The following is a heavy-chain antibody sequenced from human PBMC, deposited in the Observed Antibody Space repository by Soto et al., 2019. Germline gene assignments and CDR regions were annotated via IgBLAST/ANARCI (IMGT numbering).Heavy chain of an antibody. CDR3: ARGKGGYSALEFDY. Sequence: EVQLVESGGGLIQPGGSLRLACVASGFTFSGYEMNWVRRAPGKGLEWVSYISSSGTSVYYADSVKGRFTMSRDNAKKSLYLKMSSLRADDTAVYYCARGKGGYSALEFDYWGQGALVAVSS. CDR1: GFTFSGYE. J-gene: IGHJ4*02. CDR2: ISSSGTSV. D-gene: IGHD5-18*01. V-gene: IGHV3-48*03.